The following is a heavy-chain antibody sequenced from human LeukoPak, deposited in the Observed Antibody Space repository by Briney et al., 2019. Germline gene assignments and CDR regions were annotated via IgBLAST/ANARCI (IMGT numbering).Heavy chain of an antibody. CDR1: GLTLSPYW. CDR2: LSTDGTAT. D-gene: IGHD2-15*01. CDR3: ARAIQFGGYFDY. J-gene: IGHJ4*02. Sequence: GRSLRLSRAASGLTLSPYWMHCVRQAPGKGLVWVLHLSTDGTATTYAASVKGRFTISRDNAKSTLYLPMSSLRAEHTAAYYCARAIQFGGYFDYWGRGTLVSV. V-gene: IGHV3-74*01.